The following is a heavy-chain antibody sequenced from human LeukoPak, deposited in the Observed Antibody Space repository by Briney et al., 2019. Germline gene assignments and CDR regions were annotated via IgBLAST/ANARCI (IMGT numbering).Heavy chain of an antibody. CDR1: GGTFSSYA. CDR3: ARDLGRGYSYGYLDY. Sequence: ASVKVSCKASGGTFSSYAISWVRQAPGQGLEWIGRIIPIFGTANYAQKFQGRVTITTDESTSTAYMELSSLRSEDTAVYYCARDLGRGYSYGYLDYWGQGTLVTVSS. J-gene: IGHJ4*02. D-gene: IGHD5-18*01. CDR2: IIPIFGTA. V-gene: IGHV1-69*05.